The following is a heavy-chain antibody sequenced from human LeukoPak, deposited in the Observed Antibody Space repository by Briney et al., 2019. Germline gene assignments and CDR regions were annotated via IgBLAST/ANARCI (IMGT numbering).Heavy chain of an antibody. Sequence: GSLRLSCAASGFSFSSFAMMWVRQAPGMGLELISAILSGGDVFFYGDSVRGRFTISRDDSTNTLFLQMNNLRADDSAVYYCARDPNGNYVGAFEMWGPGTTVTVSS. CDR3: ARDPNGNYVGAFEM. CDR2: ILSGGDVF. J-gene: IGHJ3*02. V-gene: IGHV3-23*01. CDR1: GFSFSSFA. D-gene: IGHD4-17*01.